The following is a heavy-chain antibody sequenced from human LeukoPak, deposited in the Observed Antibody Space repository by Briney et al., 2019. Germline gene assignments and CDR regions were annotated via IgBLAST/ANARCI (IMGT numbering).Heavy chain of an antibody. CDR1: GGSISNYY. Sequence: SETLSLTCTVPGGSISNYYWSWIRQPAGKGLEWIGRIYTSGSTNYTPSLKSRVTMSVDTSKNQFSLKLSSVTAADTAVYYCARGPRSSDWYSVDYWGRGTLVTVSS. D-gene: IGHD6-19*01. J-gene: IGHJ4*02. CDR2: IYTSGST. CDR3: ARGPRSSDWYSVDY. V-gene: IGHV4-4*07.